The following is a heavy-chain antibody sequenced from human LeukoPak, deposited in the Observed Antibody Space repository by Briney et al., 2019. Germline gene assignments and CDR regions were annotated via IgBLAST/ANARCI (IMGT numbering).Heavy chain of an antibody. D-gene: IGHD5-24*01. CDR3: ARKGDGYNYYFDY. CDR2: IYYSGST. CDR1: GGSISSSSYY. J-gene: IGHJ4*02. V-gene: IGHV4-39*01. Sequence: PSETLSLTCTVSGGSISSSSYYWGWIRQPPGKGLEWIGSIYYSGSTYYNPSLKSRVTISVDTSKNQFALKLSSGTAADTAVYYCARKGDGYNYYFDYWGQGTLVTVSS.